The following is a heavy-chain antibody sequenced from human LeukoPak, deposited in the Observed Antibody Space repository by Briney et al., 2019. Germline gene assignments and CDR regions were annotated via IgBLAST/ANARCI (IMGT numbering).Heavy chain of an antibody. V-gene: IGHV3-48*01. D-gene: IGHD1-1*01. CDR3: ARGDDNTDDHFDC. CDR1: GFTFSPYS. J-gene: IGHJ4*02. Sequence: QPGGSLRLSCAASGFTFSPYSMTWVRQAPGKGLEWVSYISGSSTTIHYADSVKGRFTISRDNAKNSLYLQLNSLRAEDTAIYYCARGDDNTDDHFDCWGQGTLVTVSS. CDR2: ISGSSTTI.